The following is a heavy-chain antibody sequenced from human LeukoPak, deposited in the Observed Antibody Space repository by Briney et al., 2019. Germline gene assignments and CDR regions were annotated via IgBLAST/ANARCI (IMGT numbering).Heavy chain of an antibody. D-gene: IGHD3-16*01. J-gene: IGHJ4*02. V-gene: IGHV1-2*04. CDR3: ARDRGPQWWGSFDY. CDR1: GYTFTDYY. CDR2: INPNTGDT. Sequence: ASVKVSCKASGYTFTDYYIHLVRQVLGQGLEWMGWINPNTGDTNLAQKFQGWVTMTRDTSIGTAYLELSRLTSDDTAVYYCARDRGPQWWGSFDYWGQGTLVTVSS.